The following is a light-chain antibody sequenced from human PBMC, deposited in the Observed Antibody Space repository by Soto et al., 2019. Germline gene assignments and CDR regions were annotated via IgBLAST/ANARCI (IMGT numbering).Light chain of an antibody. CDR1: SSDVGGYNY. CDR2: EVS. J-gene: IGLJ1*01. CDR3: SSYTRSTTYV. Sequence: QSALTQPASVSGSPGQSITISCTGTSSDVGGYNYVSWYQQHPGKAPKLMIYEVSNRPSGVSNRFSGSKSGNTASLTISGLHAEDEADYYCSSYTRSTTYVFGTGTKVT. V-gene: IGLV2-14*01.